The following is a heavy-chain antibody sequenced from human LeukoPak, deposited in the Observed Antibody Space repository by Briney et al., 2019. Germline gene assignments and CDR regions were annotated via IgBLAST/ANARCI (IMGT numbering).Heavy chain of an antibody. D-gene: IGHD3/OR15-3a*01. CDR3: ARDDGFSSYSY. CDR2: MNLDGREK. V-gene: IGHV3-7*01. CDR1: GFTFSSYW. Sequence: SGGSRRLSWAASGFTFSSYWMTWVRQAPGKGLEWVANMNLDGREKYYVDSVKGRFTISRDNAKNSLYLQMNSLTAEDTAVYYCARDDGFSSYSYWGQGALVTVSS. J-gene: IGHJ4*02.